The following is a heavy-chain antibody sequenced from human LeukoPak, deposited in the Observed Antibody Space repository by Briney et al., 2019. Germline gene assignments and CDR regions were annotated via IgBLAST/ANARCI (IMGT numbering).Heavy chain of an antibody. CDR1: GYSFTSYW. CDR2: IYPGDSDT. Sequence: GESLKISCKGSGYSFTSYWIGWVRQMPGKGLEWMGIIYPGDSDTSYRPSFQGQVTISADKSISAAYLQWSSLKASDTAMYYCAISTYYDILTGEYYITPARRGFDYWGQGTLVTVSS. J-gene: IGHJ4*02. D-gene: IGHD3-9*01. V-gene: IGHV5-51*01. CDR3: AISTYYDILTGEYYITPARRGFDY.